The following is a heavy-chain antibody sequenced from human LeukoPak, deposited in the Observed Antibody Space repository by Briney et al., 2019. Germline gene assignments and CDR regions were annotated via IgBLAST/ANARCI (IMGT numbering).Heavy chain of an antibody. CDR1: GFTFSSYG. V-gene: IGHV3-30*03. D-gene: IGHD2-21*02. CDR2: ISYDGSNK. CDR3: AREAYCGGDCYSFDY. J-gene: IGHJ4*02. Sequence: GGSLRLSCAASGFTFSSYGMHWVRQAPGKGLEWVAVISYDGSNKYYADSVKGRFTISRDNSKNTLYLQMNSLRAEDTAVYYCAREAYCGGDCYSFDYWGQGTLVTVSS.